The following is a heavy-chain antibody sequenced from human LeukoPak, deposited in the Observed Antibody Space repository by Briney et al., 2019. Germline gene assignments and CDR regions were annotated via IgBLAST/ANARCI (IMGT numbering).Heavy chain of an antibody. D-gene: IGHD3-9*01. V-gene: IGHV4-59*06. CDR3: ALGGLTGPDY. CDR2: IYYSGST. Sequence: SETLSLTCTVSGGSISSYYWSWIRQPPGKGLEWIGYIYYSGSTYYNPSLKSRVTISVDTSKNQFSLKLSSVTAADTAVYYCALGGLTGPDYWGQGTLVTVSS. J-gene: IGHJ4*02. CDR1: GGSISSYY.